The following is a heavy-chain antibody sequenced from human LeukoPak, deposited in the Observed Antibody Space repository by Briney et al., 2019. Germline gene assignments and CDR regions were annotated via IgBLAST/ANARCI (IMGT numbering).Heavy chain of an antibody. Sequence: GGSLRLSCAASGFIVSSNYMSWVRQAPGKGLEWVSAISGSGGSTYYADSVKGRFTISRDNSKNTLYLQMYSLRAEDTAVYYCAKDRRGSYYFQSYAFDIWGQGTMVTVSS. CDR2: ISGSGGST. D-gene: IGHD1-26*01. V-gene: IGHV3-23*01. CDR3: AKDRRGSYYFQSYAFDI. J-gene: IGHJ3*02. CDR1: GFIVSSNY.